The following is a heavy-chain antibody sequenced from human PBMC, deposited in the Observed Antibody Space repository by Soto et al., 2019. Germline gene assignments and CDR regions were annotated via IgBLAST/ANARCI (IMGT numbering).Heavy chain of an antibody. CDR3: ARRDCTNSVCRFDY. V-gene: IGHV5-51*01. CDR2: IYPGDSDT. D-gene: IGHD2-8*01. J-gene: IGHJ4*02. CDR1: GFSFTNYW. Sequence: GGSLRLSCKGSGFSFTNYWIGWVRQMPGKGLEWVGLIYPGDSDTRYGPSFQGQVTISADKSISTAYLQWSSLQASDTAIYYCARRDCTNSVCRFDYWGRGTLVTVSS.